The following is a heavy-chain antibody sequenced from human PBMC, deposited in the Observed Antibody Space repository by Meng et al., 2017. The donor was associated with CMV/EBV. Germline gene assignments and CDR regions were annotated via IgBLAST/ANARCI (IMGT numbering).Heavy chain of an antibody. CDR2: IYSGGST. V-gene: IGHV3-53*01. Sequence: ASGFTVSSNYMGWVRQAPGKGLEWVSVIYSGGSTYYADSVKGRFTISRDNSKNTLYLQMNSLRAEDTAVYYCARDITSSGYRGVFDYWGQGTLVTVSS. D-gene: IGHD3-22*01. CDR1: GFTVSSNY. J-gene: IGHJ4*02. CDR3: ARDITSSGYRGVFDY.